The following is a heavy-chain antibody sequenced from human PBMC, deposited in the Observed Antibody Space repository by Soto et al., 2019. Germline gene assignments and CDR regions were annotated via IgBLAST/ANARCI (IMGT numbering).Heavy chain of an antibody. D-gene: IGHD2-15*01. CDR1: GFTFSSYA. J-gene: IGHJ6*02. CDR3: AKEARYCSGGSCYSRYYYYYGMDV. V-gene: IGHV3-23*01. Sequence: EVPLLESGGGLVQPGGSLRLSCAASGFTFSSYAMSWVRQAPGKGLEWVSAISGSGGSTYYADSVKGRFTISRDNSKNTLYLQMNSLRAEDTAVYYCAKEARYCSGGSCYSRYYYYYGMDVWGQGTTVTVSS. CDR2: ISGSGGST.